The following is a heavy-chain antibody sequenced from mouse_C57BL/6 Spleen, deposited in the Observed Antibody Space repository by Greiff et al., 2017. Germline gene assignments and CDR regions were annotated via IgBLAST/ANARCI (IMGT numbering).Heavy chain of an antibody. CDR3: ARTYYDYDDGKYFDY. CDR1: GFTFSSYA. D-gene: IGHD2-4*01. V-gene: IGHV5-4*01. J-gene: IGHJ2*01. CDR2: ISDGGSYT. Sequence: EVQRVESGGGLVKPGGSLKLSCAASGFTFSSYAMSWVRQTPEKRLEWVATISDGGSYTYYPANVKGRFTISRDNAKNNLYLQMSHRKSEDTAMYYCARTYYDYDDGKYFDYWGQGTTLTVSS.